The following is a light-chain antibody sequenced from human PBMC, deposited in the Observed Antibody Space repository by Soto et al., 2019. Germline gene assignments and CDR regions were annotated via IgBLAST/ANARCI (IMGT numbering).Light chain of an antibody. CDR1: QSISGW. Sequence: DIQMTQSPSTLSASVGDRVTITCRASQSISGWLAWYQQRPGKAPKVLIYDASKLESGVPSRFSGSGSGTEFTLTISSLQPDDFANYYCQRYDSFSMYTFGQGTKLDIK. J-gene: IGKJ2*01. V-gene: IGKV1-5*01. CDR3: QRYDSFSMYT. CDR2: DAS.